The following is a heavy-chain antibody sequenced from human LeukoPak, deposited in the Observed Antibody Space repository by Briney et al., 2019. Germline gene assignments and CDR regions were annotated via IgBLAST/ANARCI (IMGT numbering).Heavy chain of an antibody. CDR2: INHIRNT. Sequence: KPSETLSLTCAVYGESFNGYYWTWIRQPPGKGLEWIGEINHIRNTNYNPSLRSRVTISVNTSKNQFSLQLSSVTAADTAVYYCTRGPYREERYGSGWYWFDPWGQGTLVTVSS. J-gene: IGHJ5*02. V-gene: IGHV4-34*01. D-gene: IGHD6-19*01. CDR3: TRGPYREERYGSGWYWFDP. CDR1: GESFNGYY.